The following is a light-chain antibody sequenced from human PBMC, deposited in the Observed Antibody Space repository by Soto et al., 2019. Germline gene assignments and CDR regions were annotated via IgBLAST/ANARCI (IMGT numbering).Light chain of an antibody. Sequence: QSALTQSASVSGSPGQSITISCTGTSSDVGTYNLVSWYQHYPGNAPQLMIYEVNERPSGVSNRFSGSKSGNTASLTISGLQAEDEADYYCCSYATGTTWVFGGGTKRTV. CDR2: EVN. J-gene: IGLJ3*02. V-gene: IGLV2-23*02. CDR3: CSYATGTTWV. CDR1: SSDVGTYNL.